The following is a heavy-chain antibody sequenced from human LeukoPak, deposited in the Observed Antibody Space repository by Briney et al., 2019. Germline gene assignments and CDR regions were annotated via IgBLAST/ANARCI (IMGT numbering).Heavy chain of an antibody. CDR3: ARDGMVRGVSPFDY. V-gene: IGHV3-7*01. CDR2: IKHDGNEK. J-gene: IGHJ4*02. Sequence: PGTSLRLSCAASGFTFSTYWMTWVRQAPGKGLEWVANIKHDGNEKKCVDSVRGRFTISRDNAKNSLYLQMNSLRAEDTAVYYCARDGMVRGVSPFDYWGQGTLVTVSS. CDR1: GFTFSTYW. D-gene: IGHD3-10*01.